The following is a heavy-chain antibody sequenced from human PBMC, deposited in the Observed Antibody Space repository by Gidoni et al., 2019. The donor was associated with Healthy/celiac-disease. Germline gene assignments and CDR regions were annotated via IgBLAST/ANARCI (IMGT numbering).Heavy chain of an antibody. D-gene: IGHD6-19*01. CDR3: ARELVPRSSAVAGTWYFQH. CDR2: ISYDGSNK. Sequence: QVQLVESGGGVVQPGRSLRLSCSASGFTFSSSAMHWVRQAPGKGLEWVAVISYDGSNKYYADSVKGRFTISRDNSKNTLYLQMNSLRAEDTAVYYCARELVPRSSAVAGTWYFQHWGQGTLVTVSS. V-gene: IGHV3-30-3*01. CDR1: GFTFSSSA. J-gene: IGHJ1*01.